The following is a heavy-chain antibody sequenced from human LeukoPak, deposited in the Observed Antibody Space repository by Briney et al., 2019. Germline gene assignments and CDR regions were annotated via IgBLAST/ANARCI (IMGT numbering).Heavy chain of an antibody. CDR3: ARESYYGSGSDAFDI. Sequence: PSETLSLTCTVSGGSISSYYWSWIRQPAGKGLEWIGRIYTSGSTNYNPSLKSRVTMSVDTSKNQFSLKLSSVTAADTAVYYCARESYYGSGSDAFDIWGQGTMVTVSS. D-gene: IGHD3-10*01. V-gene: IGHV4-4*07. CDR1: GGSISSYY. CDR2: IYTSGST. J-gene: IGHJ3*02.